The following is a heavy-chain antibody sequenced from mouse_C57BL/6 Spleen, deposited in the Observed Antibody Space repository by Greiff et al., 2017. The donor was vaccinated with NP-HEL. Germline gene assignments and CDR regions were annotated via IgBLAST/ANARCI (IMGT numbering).Heavy chain of an antibody. CDR3: ARYGNVYAMDY. J-gene: IGHJ4*01. V-gene: IGHV1-82*01. Sequence: QVQLKQSGPELVKPGASVKISCKASGYAFSSSWMNWVKQRPGKGLEWIGQIYPGDGDTNYNGKFKGKATLTADKSSSTAYMQLSSLTSEDSAVYFCARYGNVYAMDYWGQGTSVTVSS. CDR1: GYAFSSSW. CDR2: IYPGDGDT. D-gene: IGHD2-1*01.